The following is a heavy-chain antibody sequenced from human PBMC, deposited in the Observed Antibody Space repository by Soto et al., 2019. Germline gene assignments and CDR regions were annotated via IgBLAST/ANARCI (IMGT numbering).Heavy chain of an antibody. CDR1: GFTFSNYY. V-gene: IGHV3-11*01. D-gene: IGHD6-19*01. CDR3: ARSYSSGWEFDY. J-gene: IGHJ4*02. Sequence: LRLSCGASGFTFSNYYMSWIRQAPGKGLEWVSYISSTGRTIYYADSVKGRFTVPRDNAQNSLSLKLNSLRVEDTAVYYCARSYSSGWEFDYWGQGTQVTVSS. CDR2: ISSTGRTI.